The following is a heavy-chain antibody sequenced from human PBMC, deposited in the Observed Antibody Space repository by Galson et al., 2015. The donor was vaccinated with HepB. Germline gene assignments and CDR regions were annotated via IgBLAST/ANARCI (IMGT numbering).Heavy chain of an antibody. V-gene: IGHV1-2*02. D-gene: IGHD4-23*01. J-gene: IGHJ6*03. CDR2: INPNSGGT. CDR3: ARGRMTTVVAYYYYYMDV. Sequence: SVKVSCKASGYTFTGYYMHWVRQAPGQGLEWMGWINPNSGGTNYAQKFQGRVTMTRDTSISTAYMELSRLRSDDTAVYYCARGRMTTVVAYYYYYMDVWGKGTTVTVSS. CDR1: GYTFTGYY.